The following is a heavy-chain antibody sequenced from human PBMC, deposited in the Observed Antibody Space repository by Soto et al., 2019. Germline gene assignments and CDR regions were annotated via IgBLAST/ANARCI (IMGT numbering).Heavy chain of an antibody. CDR3: ARGISPLDY. V-gene: IGHV3-48*03. Sequence: GTLRLSGAASGFPGSSYEMNWVRLAPGKGLEWLAYIGDVGRTIHYADSVRGRFTISTDNAKNSVYLQMTSLKAEDSAVYYCARGISPLDYSGQGTVVTVSS. D-gene: IGHD3-3*02. CDR2: IGDVGRTI. J-gene: IGHJ4*02. CDR1: GFPGSSYE.